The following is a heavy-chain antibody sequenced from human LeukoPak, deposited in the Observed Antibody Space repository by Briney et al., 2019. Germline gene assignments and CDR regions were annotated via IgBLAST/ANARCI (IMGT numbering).Heavy chain of an antibody. CDR3: ARGKTAAAIIDYYYYGMDV. Sequence: GGSLRLSCAASGFTVSSNYMSWVRQAPGKGLEWVSVIYSGGSTYYADSVKGRFTISRDNSKNTLYLQMNSLRAEDTAVYYCARGKTAAAIIDYYYYGMDVWGQGTTVTVSS. V-gene: IGHV3-66*01. CDR1: GFTVSSNY. J-gene: IGHJ6*02. CDR2: IYSGGST. D-gene: IGHD2-2*02.